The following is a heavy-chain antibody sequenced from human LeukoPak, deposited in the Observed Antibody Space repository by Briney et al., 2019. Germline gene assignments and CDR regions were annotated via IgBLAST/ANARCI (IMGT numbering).Heavy chain of an antibody. CDR1: GFTFSSYA. J-gene: IGHJ3*02. D-gene: IGHD3-3*01. Sequence: GGSLRLSCAASGFTFSSYAMSWVRQAPGKGLEWVSAISGSGGSTYYADSVKGRFTISRDNSKNTLYLQMNSLRAEDTAVYYCAGDFWSGYYRINAFDIWAKGQWSPSLQ. CDR3: AGDFWSGYYRINAFDI. V-gene: IGHV3-23*01. CDR2: ISGSGGST.